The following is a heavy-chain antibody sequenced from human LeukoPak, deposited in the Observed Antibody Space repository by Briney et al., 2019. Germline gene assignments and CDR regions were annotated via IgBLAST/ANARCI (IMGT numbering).Heavy chain of an antibody. CDR2: IYNSGST. CDR3: ARGGYSYGYDDDFDY. Sequence: PSETLSLTCTVSGGSISTCYWSWIRQPPGKGLEWIGYIYNSGSTNYNPSLKSRVTISVDTSKNKFSLKLSSVTAADTAVYYCARGGYSYGYDDDFDYWGQGTLVTVSS. J-gene: IGHJ4*02. CDR1: GGSISTCY. D-gene: IGHD5-18*01. V-gene: IGHV4-59*01.